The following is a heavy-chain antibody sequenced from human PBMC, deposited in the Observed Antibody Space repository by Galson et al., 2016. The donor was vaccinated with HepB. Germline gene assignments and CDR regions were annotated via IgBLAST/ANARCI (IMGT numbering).Heavy chain of an antibody. D-gene: IGHD1-26*01. CDR1: GGSISSYY. J-gene: IGHJ5*02. CDR2: IYYDGST. V-gene: IGHV4-59*01. Sequence: ETLSLTCAVSGGSISSYYWTWIRQPPGKRLEWIGYIYYDGSTDYNPSLRSRVTMSVDTSKNQFSLKLSSVTAADTAVYYCVKVGGAGYFDPWGQGTLVTVSS. CDR3: VKVGGAGYFDP.